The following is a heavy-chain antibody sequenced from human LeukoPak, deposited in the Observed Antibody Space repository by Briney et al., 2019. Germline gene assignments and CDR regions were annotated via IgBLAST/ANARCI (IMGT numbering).Heavy chain of an antibody. J-gene: IGHJ3*02. Sequence: SETLSLTCTVPGGSISSGGYSWTWIRQHPVKGLEGIGHIYHSGITYYNPSLKSRVTISICTSKNQFSLRMSSVTAAETAVYYCVRDFGDSSGYDAYDIWGQGTMVTVSS. CDR1: GGSISSGGYS. V-gene: IGHV4-31*03. CDR2: IYHSGIT. D-gene: IGHD3-22*01. CDR3: VRDFGDSSGYDAYDI.